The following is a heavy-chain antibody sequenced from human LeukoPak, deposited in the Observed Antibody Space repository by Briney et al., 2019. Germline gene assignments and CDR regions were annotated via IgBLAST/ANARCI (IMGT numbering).Heavy chain of an antibody. Sequence: GGSLRLFCAASGFIVSSMYMKWVRQAPGKGLEWVSAISGSGGSTYYTDSVKGRFTISRDNSKNTLYLQMNSLRAEDTAVYYCAKDQGLYNDWGQGTLVTVPS. D-gene: IGHD1-14*01. CDR1: GFIVSSMY. J-gene: IGHJ4*02. CDR2: ISGSGGST. CDR3: AKDQGLYND. V-gene: IGHV3-23*01.